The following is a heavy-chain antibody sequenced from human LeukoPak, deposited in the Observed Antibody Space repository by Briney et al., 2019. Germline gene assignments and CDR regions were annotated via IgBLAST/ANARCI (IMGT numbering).Heavy chain of an antibody. J-gene: IGHJ4*02. CDR1: GFTFSTYT. CDR2: ISYDGSYK. V-gene: IGHV3-30*01. CDR3: ARSLGAARRGDYFDY. Sequence: GRSLRLPCAASGFTFSTYTMHWVRQAPGKGLEWVAVISYDGSYKYYADSVKGRFTISRDNSKNTLYLQMNNLSAEDTALYYCARSLGAARRGDYFDYWGQGTLVTVSS. D-gene: IGHD1-26*01.